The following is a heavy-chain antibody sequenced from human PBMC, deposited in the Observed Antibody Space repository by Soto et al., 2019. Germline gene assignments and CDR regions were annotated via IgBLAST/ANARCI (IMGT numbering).Heavy chain of an antibody. V-gene: IGHV5-51*01. CDR2: INPGGSDT. CDR3: ARDGGEHNDFDPIYHGMDV. J-gene: IGHJ6*02. CDR1: GYRFTRSW. Sequence: PGESLKISCKGSGYRFTRSWIGWVRQMPGKGLEWMGIINPGGSDTRYSPTFRGQVTMSVDKSISTAYLQWGSLKASDTAMYYCARDGGEHNDFDPIYHGMDVWGQGTTVTVSS. D-gene: IGHD2-21*01.